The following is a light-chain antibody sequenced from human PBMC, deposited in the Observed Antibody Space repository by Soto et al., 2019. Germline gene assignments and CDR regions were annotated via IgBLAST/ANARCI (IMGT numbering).Light chain of an antibody. CDR3: QQYRSSPRT. V-gene: IGKV3D-15*01. CDR2: GAT. J-gene: IGKJ5*01. CDR1: QSVNIY. Sequence: EIVMTHSPATLSVCPWEIATLSCRASQSVNIYLAWYQQKPGQAPRLLIFGATYRATGIPARFSGSGSGTEFTLTISRLEPEDFAVYYCQQYRSSPRTFGQGTRLEIK.